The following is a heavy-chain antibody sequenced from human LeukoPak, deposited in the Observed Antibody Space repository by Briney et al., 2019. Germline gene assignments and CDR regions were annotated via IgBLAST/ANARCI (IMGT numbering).Heavy chain of an antibody. D-gene: IGHD6-13*01. CDR2: ISSSGSTI. Sequence: GGSLRLSCAASGFTFSSYEMNWVRQAPGKGLEWVSYISSSGSTIYYADSVKGRFTISRDNAKNSLYLQMNSLRAEDTAVYYCAREGVTAAGSFNFDYWGQGTLVTVSS. V-gene: IGHV3-48*03. CDR3: AREGVTAAGSFNFDY. CDR1: GFTFSSYE. J-gene: IGHJ4*02.